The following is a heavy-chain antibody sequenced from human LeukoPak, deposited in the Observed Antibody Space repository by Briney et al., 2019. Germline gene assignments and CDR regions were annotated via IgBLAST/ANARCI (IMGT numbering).Heavy chain of an antibody. J-gene: IGHJ4*02. CDR2: INPNSGGT. D-gene: IGHD6-19*01. Sequence: GASVKVSCKASGYTFTGYYMHWVRQAPGQGLEWMGWINPNSGGTNYAQKFQGRVTMTRDTSISTAYMELSRLRSDDTAVYYCARGSRSRGAVAGPPGYWGQGTLVTVSS. V-gene: IGHV1-2*02. CDR1: GYTFTGYY. CDR3: ARGSRSRGAVAGPPGY.